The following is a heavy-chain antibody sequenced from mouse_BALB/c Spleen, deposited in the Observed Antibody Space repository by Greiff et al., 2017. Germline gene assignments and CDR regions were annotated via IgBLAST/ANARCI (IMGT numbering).Heavy chain of an antibody. J-gene: IGHJ2*01. CDR3: ASSTAFDY. D-gene: IGHD1-2*01. CDR1: GYTFTSYW. Sequence: VQGVESGAELAKPGASVKMSCKASGYTFTSYWMHWVKQRPGQGLEWIGYINPSTGYTEYNQKFKDKATLTADKSSSTAYMQLSSLTSEDSAVYYCASSTAFDYWGQGTTLTVSS. V-gene: IGHV1-7*01. CDR2: INPSTGYT.